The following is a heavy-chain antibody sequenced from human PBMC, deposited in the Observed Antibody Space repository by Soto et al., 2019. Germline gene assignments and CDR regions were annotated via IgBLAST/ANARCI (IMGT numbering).Heavy chain of an antibody. CDR1: GFTFSDYA. CDR3: TRDRKFGYDILTGYYETNWFDP. J-gene: IGHJ5*02. V-gene: IGHV3-49*03. D-gene: IGHD3-9*01. Sequence: PGVSLRLSCTASGFTFSDYARSWFRQAPGKRLEWVGFIRSKAYGGTTEYAASVKGRFTISRDDSKSIAYLQMNSLKTEDTAVYYCTRDRKFGYDILTGYYETNWFDPWGQGTLVTVSS. CDR2: IRSKAYGGTT.